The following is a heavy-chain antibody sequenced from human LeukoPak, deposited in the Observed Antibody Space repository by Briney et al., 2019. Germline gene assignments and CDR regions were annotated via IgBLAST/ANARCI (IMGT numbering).Heavy chain of an antibody. Sequence: SETLSLTCAVYGGSFSGYYWSWIRQPPGKGLEWIGEINHSGSTNYNPSLKSRVTISVDTSKNQFSLKLSSVTAADTAVYYCARGGIRSGIYDSSGYYAFDIWDQGTMVTVSS. CDR3: ARGGIRSGIYDSSGYYAFDI. V-gene: IGHV4-34*01. D-gene: IGHD3-22*01. CDR2: INHSGST. J-gene: IGHJ3*02. CDR1: GGSFSGYY.